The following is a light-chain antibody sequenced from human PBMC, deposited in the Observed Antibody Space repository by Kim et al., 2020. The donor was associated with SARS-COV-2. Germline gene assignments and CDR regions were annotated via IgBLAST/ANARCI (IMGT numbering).Light chain of an antibody. CDR1: QSISSH. V-gene: IGKV1-39*01. J-gene: IGKJ3*01. CDR2: AAS. CDR3: EQSYITPFT. Sequence: DIQMTQSPSSLSASVGDRVTITCRTSQSISSHLNWYHQKPGRAPKLLIYAASTLQGGVPSRFSGSGSETDFTLTISSLQPEDFATYFCEQSYITPFTFGPGTKVDIK.